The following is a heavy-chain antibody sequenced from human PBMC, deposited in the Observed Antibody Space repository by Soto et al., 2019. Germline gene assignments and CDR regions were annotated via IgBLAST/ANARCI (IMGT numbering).Heavy chain of an antibody. CDR2: IYRGGST. D-gene: IGHD2-2*01. V-gene: IGHV3-53*01. J-gene: IGHJ4*02. CDR3: ARAMPNWPYDY. CDR1: GFTVSGSY. Sequence: EVQLVESGGGLIQPGGSLRLSCAVSGFTVSGSYMTWVRQAPGKGLQCVSVIYRGGSTYYADSVKGRFTISRDNAKNTLYLQMNSLTVEATAMYYCARAMPNWPYDYWGQGTLVTVSS.